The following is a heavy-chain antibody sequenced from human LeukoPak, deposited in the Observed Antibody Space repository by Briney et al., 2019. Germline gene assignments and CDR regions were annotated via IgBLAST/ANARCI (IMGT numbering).Heavy chain of an antibody. D-gene: IGHD1-7*01. CDR2: IHYSGLT. CDR3: ARDPPEDEWNSLDS. Sequence: SETLSLTCTVSGGFISTYYWSWIRQAPGKGLEWIGFIHYSGLTVYSPSLQSRVSMSVDTSRNQFSLDLSSVTAADTALYYCARDPPEDEWNSLDSWGQGILVTVSS. CDR1: GGFISTYY. V-gene: IGHV4-59*01. J-gene: IGHJ4*02.